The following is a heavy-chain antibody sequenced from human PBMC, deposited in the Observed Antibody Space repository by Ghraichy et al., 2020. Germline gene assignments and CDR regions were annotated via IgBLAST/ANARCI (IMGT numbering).Heavy chain of an antibody. D-gene: IGHD6-13*01. CDR1: GGSISSGSYY. Sequence: ESLNISCTVSGGSISSGSYYWGWIRQPPGKGLEWIGSIYYSGSTYYNPSLKSRVTISVDTSKNQFSLKLSSVTAADTAVYYCTRHAYSTTRGPFDPWGQGTLVTVSS. J-gene: IGHJ5*02. V-gene: IGHV4-39*01. CDR3: TRHAYSTTRGPFDP. CDR2: IYYSGST.